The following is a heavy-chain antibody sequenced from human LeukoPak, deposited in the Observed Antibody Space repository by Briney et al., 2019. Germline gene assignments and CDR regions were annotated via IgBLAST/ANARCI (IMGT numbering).Heavy chain of an antibody. CDR2: ISSSSSYT. V-gene: IGHV3-21*05. CDR1: GCTFSSYR. J-gene: IGHJ5*02. CDR3: ASFGDYGAYNWFDP. D-gene: IGHD4-17*01. Sequence: PGGSLRLSCAVSGCTFSSYRMHWVRQAPGKGLEWVSYISSSSSYTNYADSVKGRFTISRDNAKKSLYLQMNSLRAEDTAVYYCASFGDYGAYNWFDPWGQGTLVTVSS.